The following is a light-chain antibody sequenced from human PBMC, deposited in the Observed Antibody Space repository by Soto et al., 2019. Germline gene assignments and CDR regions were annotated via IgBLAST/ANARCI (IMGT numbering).Light chain of an antibody. CDR2: AAS. CDR3: QRYYNAPFT. V-gene: IGKV1-27*01. Sequence: DIHVTQYPSSLSASVGDRVTITCRASQGIKNYLAWYQQKPGEIPKLLIYAASTLESGIPPRFSGSGSGTDFTLTINNLQPEDVATYYCQRYYNAPFTFGGGTKVEIK. CDR1: QGIKNY. J-gene: IGKJ4*01.